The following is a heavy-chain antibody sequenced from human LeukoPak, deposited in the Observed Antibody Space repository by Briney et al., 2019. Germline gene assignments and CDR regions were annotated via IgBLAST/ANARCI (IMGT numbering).Heavy chain of an antibody. Sequence: SETLSLTCAVHGGSLSDYDWTWIRQSPGKGLEWIGEISERGSTNYNPSFGSRITISLDTSKNQFSLHVRSVVAADTAVYYCARTVYSNNWAPASWFHSWGQGTLVTVSS. D-gene: IGHD4-11*01. CDR3: ARTVYSNNWAPASWFHS. CDR1: GGSLSDYD. CDR2: ISERGST. J-gene: IGHJ5*01. V-gene: IGHV4-34*01.